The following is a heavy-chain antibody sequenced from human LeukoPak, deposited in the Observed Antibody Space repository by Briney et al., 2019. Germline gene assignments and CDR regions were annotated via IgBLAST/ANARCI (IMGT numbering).Heavy chain of an antibody. CDR1: GGSISSYY. CDR2: IYYTGST. D-gene: IGHD2-15*01. V-gene: IGHV4-59*01. CDR3: ARDVEYCSGGSCYYWFDP. J-gene: IGHJ5*02. Sequence: SETLSLTCTVSGGSISSYYWTWIRQPPGKGPEWIGYIYYTGSTNYNPSLKSRVTISVDTSKNQFSLKLSSVTAADTAVYYCARDVEYCSGGSCYYWFDPWGQGTLVTVSS.